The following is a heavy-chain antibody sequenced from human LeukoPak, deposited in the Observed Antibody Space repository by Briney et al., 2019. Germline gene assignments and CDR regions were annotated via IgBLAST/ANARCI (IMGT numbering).Heavy chain of an antibody. V-gene: IGHV3-15*01. Sequence: GGSLRLSCAASGFTFSNAWMSWVRQAPGKGLEWVGRIKSKTDGGTTDYAAPVKGRFTISRDDSKNTLYLQMNSLKTEDTAAYYCTIDASIVVVPEVDYWGQGTLVTVSS. CDR3: TIDASIVVVPEVDY. CDR2: IKSKTDGGTT. J-gene: IGHJ4*02. D-gene: IGHD2-2*01. CDR1: GFTFSNAW.